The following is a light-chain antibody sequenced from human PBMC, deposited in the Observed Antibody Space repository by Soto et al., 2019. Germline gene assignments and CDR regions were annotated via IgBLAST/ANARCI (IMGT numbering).Light chain of an antibody. J-gene: IGLJ1*01. CDR3: CSYGGSRPYV. V-gene: IGLV2-23*02. CDR1: VNDIGTYNL. CDR2: DVS. Sequence: QSALTQPASVSGSPGQSITISCTGTVNDIGTYNLVSWYQQCPGTAPKVIIFDVSSRPSGVSSRFSGSKSGNTASLTISALQAEDEADYYCCSYGGSRPYVFGTGTKLTVL.